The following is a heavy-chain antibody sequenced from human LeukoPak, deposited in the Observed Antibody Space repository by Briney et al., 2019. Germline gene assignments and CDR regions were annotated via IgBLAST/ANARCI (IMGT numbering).Heavy chain of an antibody. CDR1: GYTFTGYY. CDR3: ARNTGGYSGYGGDWFGP. CDR2: INPNSGGT. V-gene: IGHV1-2*02. D-gene: IGHD5-12*01. Sequence: ASVKVSCKASGYTFTGYYMHWVRQAPGQGLEWMGWINPNSGGTNYAQKFQGRVTMTRDTSISTAYMELSRLRSDDTAVYYCARNTGGYSGYGGDWFGPWGQGTLVTVSS. J-gene: IGHJ5*02.